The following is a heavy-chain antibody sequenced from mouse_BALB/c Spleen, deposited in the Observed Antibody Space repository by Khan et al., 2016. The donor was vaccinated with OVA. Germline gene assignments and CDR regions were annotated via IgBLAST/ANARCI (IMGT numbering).Heavy chain of an antibody. CDR3: ARGNYYGYYFDY. CDR1: GYSITSGYA. D-gene: IGHD1-1*01. Sequence: EVQLVESGPGLVKPSQSLSLTCTVTGYSITSGYAWNWIRQFPGNKLEWMGYISYSGVTSYTPSLKSRISITRDTSKNQFFLQLNSVTTEYTATYYCARGNYYGYYFDYWGQGTTLTVSA. CDR2: ISYSGVT. J-gene: IGHJ2*01. V-gene: IGHV3-2*02.